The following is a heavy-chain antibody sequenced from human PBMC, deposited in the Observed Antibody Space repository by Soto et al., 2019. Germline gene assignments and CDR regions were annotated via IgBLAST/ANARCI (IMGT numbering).Heavy chain of an antibody. CDR1: GFTFSDYY. J-gene: IGHJ1*01. CDR2: ISSSGSTI. D-gene: IGHD2-15*01. CDR3: ARRHCSGGSCYSYLQH. Sequence: GGSLRLSCAASGFTFSDYYMSWIRQAPGKGLEWVSYISSSGSTIYYADSVKGRFTISRDNAKNSLYLQMNSLRAEDTAVYYCARRHCSGGSCYSYLQHWGQGTLVTVS. V-gene: IGHV3-11*01.